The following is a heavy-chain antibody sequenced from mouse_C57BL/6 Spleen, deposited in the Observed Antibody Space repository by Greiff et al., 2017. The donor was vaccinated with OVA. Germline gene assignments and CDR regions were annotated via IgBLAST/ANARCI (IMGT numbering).Heavy chain of an antibody. D-gene: IGHD3-1*01. CDR3: ARSSDYGGFAY. Sequence: QVQLKQPGAELVMPGASVKLSCKASGYTFTSYWMHWVKQRPGQGLEWIGEIDPSDSYTNYNQKFKGKSTLTVDKSSSTAYMQLSSLTSEDSAVYYCARSSDYGGFAYWGQGTLVTVSA. J-gene: IGHJ3*01. CDR2: IDPSDSYT. V-gene: IGHV1-69*01. CDR1: GYTFTSYW.